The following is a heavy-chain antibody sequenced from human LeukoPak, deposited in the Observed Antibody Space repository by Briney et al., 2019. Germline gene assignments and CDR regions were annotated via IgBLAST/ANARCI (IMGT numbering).Heavy chain of an antibody. CDR1: GFTSTSYA. CDR2: VSGSGGST. J-gene: IGHJ4*02. D-gene: IGHD4-23*01. Sequence: AGSLSLSCAASGFTSTSYAISWIRHAPGKGLEWVSGVSGSGGSTYYADSVKGRFTIYRDNSKITLYLQMNSLRAEDTAVYYCAKAWAYGGNSGGDYWGQGALVSVCS. V-gene: IGHV3-23*01. CDR3: AKAWAYGGNSGGDY.